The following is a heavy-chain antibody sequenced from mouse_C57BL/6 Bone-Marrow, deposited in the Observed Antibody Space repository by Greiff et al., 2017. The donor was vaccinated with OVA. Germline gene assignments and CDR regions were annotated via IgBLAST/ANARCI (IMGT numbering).Heavy chain of an antibody. Sequence: VKLQESGAELARPGASVKLSCKASGYTFTSYGISWVKQRTGQGLEWIGEIYPRSGNTYYNEKFKGMATLTADKSSSTAYMELRSLTSEDSAVYFCARRGDEDFDYWGQGTTLTVSS. D-gene: IGHD3-3*01. J-gene: IGHJ2*01. V-gene: IGHV1-81*01. CDR2: IYPRSGNT. CDR3: ARRGDEDFDY. CDR1: GYTFTSYG.